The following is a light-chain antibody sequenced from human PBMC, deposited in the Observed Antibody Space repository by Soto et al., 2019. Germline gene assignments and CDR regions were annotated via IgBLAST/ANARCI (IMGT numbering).Light chain of an antibody. CDR1: QGINTY. V-gene: IGKV1-9*01. Sequence: DIQLTQSPAFLSASVGDRVTITCRASQGINTYLAWYQQKLGKAPKVLIYDASKLHSGVPSRFSGSGSGTEFTLTISSLKPEDFATYFCQQLNTYSSFGGGTKVDIK. CDR3: QQLNTYSS. CDR2: DAS. J-gene: IGKJ4*01.